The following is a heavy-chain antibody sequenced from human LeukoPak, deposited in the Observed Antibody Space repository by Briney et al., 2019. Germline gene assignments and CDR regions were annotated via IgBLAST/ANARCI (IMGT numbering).Heavy chain of an antibody. Sequence: SETLSLTCAVSGGSISSGGYSWSWLRQPPGKGLEWIGYIYFSGSTYYNPSLKSRVTISIDTSKNQFSLKLSSVTAADTAVYYCARLFASDFDTGGFYYYLHYWGQGALVTVPS. CDR3: ARLFASDFDTGGFYYYLHY. CDR1: GGSISSGGYS. CDR2: IYFSGST. J-gene: IGHJ4*02. D-gene: IGHD3-22*01. V-gene: IGHV4-30-4*01.